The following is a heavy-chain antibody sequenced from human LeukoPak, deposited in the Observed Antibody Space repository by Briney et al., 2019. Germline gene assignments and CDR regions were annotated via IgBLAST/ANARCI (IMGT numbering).Heavy chain of an antibody. V-gene: IGHV3-30*18. Sequence: GGSLRLSCAASGFTFSSYAMSWVRQAPGNGLEWVAVLAYDGSAEYYADSVKGRFTISRDNSKNTLYLQMNSLTAEDAAVYYCAKGRGYSYLPESMDVWGKGTTVTVSS. CDR3: AKGRGYSYLPESMDV. D-gene: IGHD5-18*01. CDR2: LAYDGSAE. J-gene: IGHJ6*03. CDR1: GFTFSSYA.